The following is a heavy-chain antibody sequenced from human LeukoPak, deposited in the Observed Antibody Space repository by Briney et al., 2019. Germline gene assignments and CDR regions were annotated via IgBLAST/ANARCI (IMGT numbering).Heavy chain of an antibody. CDR1: GFTFSSYA. CDR2: ISGSGGST. D-gene: IGHD6-19*01. CDR3: AKDVIGQWLVGGVVDY. Sequence: GGSLRLSCAASGFTFSSYAMSWVRQAPGKGLEWVSAISGSGGSTYYADSVKGRFTVSRDNSKNTLYLQMNSLRAEDTAVYYCAKDVIGQWLVGGVVDYWGQGTLVTVSS. J-gene: IGHJ4*02. V-gene: IGHV3-23*01.